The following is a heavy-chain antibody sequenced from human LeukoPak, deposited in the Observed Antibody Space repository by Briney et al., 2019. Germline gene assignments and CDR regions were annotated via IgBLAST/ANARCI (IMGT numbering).Heavy chain of an antibody. Sequence: PGGSLSLSCAASGFTVSSNYMSWVRQAPGRGLEWVSVIYSGGSTYYADSVKGRFTISRDNSKNALYLQMNSLRAEDTAVYYCARDGSSGWGGWYFDLWGRGTLVTASS. CDR1: GFTVSSNY. D-gene: IGHD6-19*01. J-gene: IGHJ2*01. CDR3: ARDGSSGWGGWYFDL. CDR2: IYSGGST. V-gene: IGHV3-53*01.